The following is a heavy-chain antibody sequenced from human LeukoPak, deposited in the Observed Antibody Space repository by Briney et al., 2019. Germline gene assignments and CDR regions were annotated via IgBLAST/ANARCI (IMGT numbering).Heavy chain of an antibody. V-gene: IGHV3-74*01. CDR3: ARVSGLGMNEYYQH. D-gene: IGHD3-10*01. Sequence: GGSLRLSCAASGLSFADSWMHCVRQAPGKGLVWVSRINNDGSDTRYADSVRGRFTISRDNAKNTLYLQMNSLRAEDTAVYYCARVSGLGMNEYYQHWGQGTLATVPS. J-gene: IGHJ1*01. CDR1: GLSFADSW. CDR2: INNDGSDT.